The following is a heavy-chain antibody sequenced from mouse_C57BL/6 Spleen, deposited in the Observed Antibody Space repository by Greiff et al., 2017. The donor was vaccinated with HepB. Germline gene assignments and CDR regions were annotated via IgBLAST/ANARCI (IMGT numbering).Heavy chain of an antibody. CDR3: TLIYSAYVDYYAMDD. CDR2: IDPEDGDT. Sequence: EVQLHQSGAELVRPGASVKLSCTASGFNIKDYYMHWVKQRPEQGLEWIGRIDPEDGDTEYAPKFQGKATMTADTSSNTAYLQLSSLTSEDTAVYYFTLIYSAYVDYYAMDDWGQGTAVTVSS. CDR1: GFNIKDYY. J-gene: IGHJ4*01. V-gene: IGHV14-1*01. D-gene: IGHD2-2*01.